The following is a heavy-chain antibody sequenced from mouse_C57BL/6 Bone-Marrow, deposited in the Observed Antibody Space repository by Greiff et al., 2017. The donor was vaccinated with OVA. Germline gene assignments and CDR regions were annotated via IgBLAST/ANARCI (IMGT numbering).Heavy chain of an antibody. J-gene: IGHJ4*01. CDR2: ISNGGGST. V-gene: IGHV5-12*01. CDR1: GFTFSDYY. Sequence: DVHLVESGGGLVQPGGSLKLSCAASGFTFSDYYMYWVRQTPEKRLEWVAYISNGGGSTYYPDTVKGRFTISRDNAKNTLYLQISRLKSEDTAMYYGAGHEYDYDEGAAMDYWGQGTSVTVSS. D-gene: IGHD2-4*01. CDR3: AGHEYDYDEGAAMDY.